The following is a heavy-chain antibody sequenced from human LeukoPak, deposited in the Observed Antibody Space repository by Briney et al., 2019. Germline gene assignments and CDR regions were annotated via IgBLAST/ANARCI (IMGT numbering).Heavy chain of an antibody. CDR3: AKAKPAPNTALDY. D-gene: IGHD5-18*01. CDR1: GFTFDDYA. CDR2: ISWNSGSI. Sequence: PGGSLRLSCAASGFTFDDYAMHWVRQAPGKGLEWVSGISWNSGSIGYADSVKGRFTISRDNAKNSLYLQMNSLRAEDTALYYCAKAKPAPNTALDYWGQGTLVTVSS. J-gene: IGHJ4*02. V-gene: IGHV3-9*01.